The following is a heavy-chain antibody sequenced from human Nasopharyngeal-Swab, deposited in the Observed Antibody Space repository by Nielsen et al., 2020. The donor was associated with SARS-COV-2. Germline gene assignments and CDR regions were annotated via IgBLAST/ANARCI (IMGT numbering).Heavy chain of an antibody. CDR2: IYYTGNT. CDR1: GCSLSSSSYY. J-gene: IGHJ6*02. D-gene: IGHD6-19*01. V-gene: IGHV4-39*01. Sequence: SETLSLTCTVSGCSLSSSSYYWGWIRQPPGKALAWIGNIYYTGNTYYNPSLKSRVTISVDTAKNQVSLKLSSVTAADTAVYYCARRFRQWLGSEDYYYYYYGMDVWGQGTTVTVSS. CDR3: ARRFRQWLGSEDYYYYYYGMDV.